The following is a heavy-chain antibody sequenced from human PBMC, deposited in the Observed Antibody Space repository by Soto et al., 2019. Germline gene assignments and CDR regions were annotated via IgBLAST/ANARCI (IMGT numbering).Heavy chain of an antibody. CDR1: GYTFTSYY. J-gene: IGHJ4*02. CDR3: ARGAFIAAAGNYFDY. V-gene: IGHV1-46*03. CDR2: INPSGGST. Sequence: QVQLVQSGAEVKKPGASVKVSCKASGYTFTSYYMHWVRQAPGQGLEWMGIINPSGGSTSYAQKCQGRVTMTRDTSTSTDYMELSSVRSEDTAVYYCARGAFIAAAGNYFDYRGQGTLVTVSS. D-gene: IGHD6-13*01.